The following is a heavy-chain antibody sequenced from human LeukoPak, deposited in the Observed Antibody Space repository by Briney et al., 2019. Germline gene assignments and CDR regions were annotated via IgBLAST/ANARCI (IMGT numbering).Heavy chain of an antibody. CDR3: ARRDVVVAATVFSYYYMDV. Sequence: GGSLRLSCAASGFTFSSYWMSWVRQAPGKGLEWVANIKQDGSEKYYVDSVKGRFTISRDNAKNSLYLQMNSLRAEDTAVYYCARRDVVVAATVFSYYYMDVWGKGTTVTISS. V-gene: IGHV3-7*01. D-gene: IGHD2-15*01. CDR1: GFTFSSYW. CDR2: IKQDGSEK. J-gene: IGHJ6*03.